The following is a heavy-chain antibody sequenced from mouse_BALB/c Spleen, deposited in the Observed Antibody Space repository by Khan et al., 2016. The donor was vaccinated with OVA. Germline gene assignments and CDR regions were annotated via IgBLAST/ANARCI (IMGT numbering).Heavy chain of an antibody. D-gene: IGHD2-14*01. V-gene: IGHV2-6-4*01. Sequence: QVQLKESGPGLVAPSQSLSITCTVSGFSLSRYNIHWVRQPPGKGLEWLGMIWGGGGTDYNSTLKSKLSIRKDNSNSQVLLKMNSLQTDDTAMYLCARAYYRYDGYYAMDYWGQGTSGTVSS. CDR1: GFSLSRYN. J-gene: IGHJ4*01. CDR2: IWGGGGT. CDR3: ARAYYRYDGYYAMDY.